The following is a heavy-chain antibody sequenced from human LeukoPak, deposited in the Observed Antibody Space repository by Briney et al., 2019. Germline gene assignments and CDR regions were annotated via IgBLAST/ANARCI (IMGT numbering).Heavy chain of an antibody. Sequence: TGGSLRLSCAASGFTFSSYGMHWVRQAPGKGLEWVAFIRYDGSNKYYADSVKGRFTISRDNSKNTLYLQMNSLRAEDTAVYYCAKGPWYYYGSGPFDYWGQGTLVTASS. CDR2: IRYDGSNK. V-gene: IGHV3-30*02. D-gene: IGHD3-10*01. J-gene: IGHJ4*02. CDR3: AKGPWYYYGSGPFDY. CDR1: GFTFSSYG.